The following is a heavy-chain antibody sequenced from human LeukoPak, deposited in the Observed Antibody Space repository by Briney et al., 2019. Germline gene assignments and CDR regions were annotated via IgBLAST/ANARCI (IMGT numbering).Heavy chain of an antibody. V-gene: IGHV3-53*01. CDR2: IYSGGST. CDR3: ARGSHFYGSGSPFDY. D-gene: IGHD3-10*01. CDR1: GLTVSSNY. J-gene: IGHJ4*02. Sequence: GGSLRLSCAASGLTVSSNYMSWVRQVPGKGLEWVSVIYSGGSTYYADSVKGRFTISRDNSKNTLFLQMNSLRAEDTAVYYCARGSHFYGSGSPFDYWGQGTLVTVSS.